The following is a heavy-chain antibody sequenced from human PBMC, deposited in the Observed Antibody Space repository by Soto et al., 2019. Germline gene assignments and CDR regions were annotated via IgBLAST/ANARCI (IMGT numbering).Heavy chain of an antibody. V-gene: IGHV3-23*01. J-gene: IGHJ4*02. D-gene: IGHD2-8*01. CDR3: AKDHDIVLMVYASVHDY. CDR2: ISGSGGST. CDR1: GFTFSSYA. Sequence: GGSLRLSCAASGFTFSSYAMSWVRQAPGKGLEWVSAISGSGGSTYYADSVKGRFTISRDNSKNTLYLQMNSLRAEDTAVYYCAKDHDIVLMVYASVHDYWGQGTLVTVSS.